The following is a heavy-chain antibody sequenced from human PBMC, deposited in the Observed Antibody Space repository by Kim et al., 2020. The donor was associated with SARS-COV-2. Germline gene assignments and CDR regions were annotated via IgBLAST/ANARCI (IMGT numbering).Heavy chain of an antibody. CDR2: ISSSSSTI. J-gene: IGHJ2*01. D-gene: IGHD3-22*01. V-gene: IGHV3-48*02. Sequence: GGSLRLSCAASGFTFSSYSMNWVRQAPGKGLEWVSYISSSSSTIYYADSVKGRFTISRDNAKNSLYLQMNSLRDEDTAVYYCARDVLISGYYYYGYFDLWGRGTLVTVSS. CDR3: ARDVLISGYYYYGYFDL. CDR1: GFTFSSYS.